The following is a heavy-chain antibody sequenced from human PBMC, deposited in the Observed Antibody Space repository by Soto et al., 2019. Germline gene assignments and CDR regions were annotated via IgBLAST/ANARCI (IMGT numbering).Heavy chain of an antibody. Sequence: VGSLRLSCAASGFTFSSYWMHWVRQAPGKGLVWVSRINSDGSSTSYADSVKGRFTISRDNAKNTLYLQMNSLRAEDTAVYYCARVSGSGSQLRFWGQGTLVTVSS. D-gene: IGHD3-10*01. CDR3: ARVSGSGSQLRF. CDR2: INSDGSST. J-gene: IGHJ4*02. V-gene: IGHV3-74*01. CDR1: GFTFSSYW.